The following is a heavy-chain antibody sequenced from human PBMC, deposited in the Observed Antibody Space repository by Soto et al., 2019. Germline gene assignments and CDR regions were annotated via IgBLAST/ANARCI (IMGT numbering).Heavy chain of an antibody. Sequence: EVQLLESGGGLAQPGGSLRLSCAASGFTFSSYAMTWVRQAPGKGLEWVSGITSGGSTYYADSVKGRFTISRDNYKNTIYLQMNSLRAEDTAVYYCEKRRILYSSGYYAPDVWGQGTMVTVSS. CDR2: ITSGGST. V-gene: IGHV3-23*01. CDR1: GFTFSSYA. CDR3: EKRRILYSSGYYAPDV. J-gene: IGHJ3*01. D-gene: IGHD3-22*01.